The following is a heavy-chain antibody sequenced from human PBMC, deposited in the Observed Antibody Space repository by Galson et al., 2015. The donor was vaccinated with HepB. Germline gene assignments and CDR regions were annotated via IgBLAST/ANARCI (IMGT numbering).Heavy chain of an antibody. J-gene: IGHJ4*02. D-gene: IGHD5-12*01. Sequence: SVKVSCKASGYTFTSYDINWVRQATGQGLEWMGWMNPNSGNTGYARKFQGRVTMTRNTSISTAYMELSSLRSEDTAVYYCARGVVATTGNFGYWGQGTLVTVSS. CDR1: GYTFTSYD. CDR3: ARGVVATTGNFGY. CDR2: MNPNSGNT. V-gene: IGHV1-8*01.